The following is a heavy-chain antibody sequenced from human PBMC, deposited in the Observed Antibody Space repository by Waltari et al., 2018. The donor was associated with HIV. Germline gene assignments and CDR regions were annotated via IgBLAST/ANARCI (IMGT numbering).Heavy chain of an antibody. Sequence: QVQLVQSGAAVKKPGASVKVSCTASGYPFSRYAITWVRQAPGQGLKRLGWISAFSGNTKYAREVQGRATMTTDTSTNTAYMELESLTSDDTAIFYCARTTIFGVDTYYFDYWGQGTLVTVSS. CDR3: ARTTIFGVDTYYFDY. CDR2: ISAFSGNT. D-gene: IGHD3-3*01. V-gene: IGHV1-18*01. CDR1: GYPFSRYA. J-gene: IGHJ4*02.